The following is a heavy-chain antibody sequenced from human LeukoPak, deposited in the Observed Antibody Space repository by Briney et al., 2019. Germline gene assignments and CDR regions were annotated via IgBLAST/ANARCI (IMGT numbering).Heavy chain of an antibody. CDR1: GGTFSSYA. Sequence: GASVKVSCKASGGTFSSYAISWVRQAPGQGLEWMGGIIPIFGTANYAQKFQGRVTITADESTSTAYMELSSLRSEDTAVYYCARGYCSSTSCSIDPWGQGTLVTVSS. D-gene: IGHD2-2*01. CDR3: ARGYCSSTSCSIDP. CDR2: IIPIFGTA. V-gene: IGHV1-69*13. J-gene: IGHJ5*02.